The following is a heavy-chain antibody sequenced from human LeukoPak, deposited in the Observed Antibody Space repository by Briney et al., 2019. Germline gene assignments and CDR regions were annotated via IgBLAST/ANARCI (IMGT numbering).Heavy chain of an antibody. Sequence: SETLSLTCAVYGGSFSGYYWSWIRQPPGKGLEWIGEINHSGSTNYNPSLTSRVTISVDTSKNQFSLKLSSVTAADTAVYYCARRVTMVRGPATSRWFDPWGQGTLVTVSS. CDR2: INHSGST. V-gene: IGHV4-34*01. D-gene: IGHD3-10*01. CDR1: GGSFSGYY. CDR3: ARRVTMVRGPATSRWFDP. J-gene: IGHJ5*02.